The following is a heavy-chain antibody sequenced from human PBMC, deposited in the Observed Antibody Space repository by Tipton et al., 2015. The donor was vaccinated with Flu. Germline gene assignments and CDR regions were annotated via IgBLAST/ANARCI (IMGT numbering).Heavy chain of an antibody. CDR2: ISAYSGDT. J-gene: IGHJ6*02. V-gene: IGHV1-18*01. D-gene: IGHD4-17*01. Sequence: QLVQSGAEVKKTGASVKVSCKASGYTFTTYGFSWVRQAPGQGLEWMGWISAYSGDTEYAQKFQGRVTMTTDTSTSTAYMELRSLRSDATAVYYCAGALYGKSPLVCHYGMAVRGQGTTVRVSS. CDR1: GYTFTTYG. CDR3: AGALYGKSPLVCHYGMAV.